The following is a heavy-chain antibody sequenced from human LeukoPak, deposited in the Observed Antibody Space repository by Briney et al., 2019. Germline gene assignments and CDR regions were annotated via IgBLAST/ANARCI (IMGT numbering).Heavy chain of an antibody. CDR3: AKDLGTSQDFDY. J-gene: IGHJ4*02. V-gene: IGHV3-23*01. CDR2: IRGRSGTT. Sequence: PGGSLRLSCVASGFTFTNYAMSWVRQAPGKGLEWVSYIRGRSGTTHYADSVKGRFTISRDNSKNTVYLQMNSLRAEDTAVYYCAKDLGTSQDFDYWGQGTLVTAS. CDR1: GFTFTNYA.